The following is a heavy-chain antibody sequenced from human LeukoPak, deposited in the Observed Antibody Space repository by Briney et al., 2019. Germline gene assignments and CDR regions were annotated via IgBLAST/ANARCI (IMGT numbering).Heavy chain of an antibody. Sequence: SETLSLTCAVYGGSVSGYYWSWIRQPPGKGLEWIGEINHSGSTNYNPSLKSRVTISVDTSKNQFSLKLSSVTAADTAVYYCARAPWLRYTFDYWGQGTLVTVSS. CDR1: GGSVSGYY. CDR3: ARAPWLRYTFDY. J-gene: IGHJ4*02. D-gene: IGHD5-12*01. CDR2: INHSGST. V-gene: IGHV4-34*01.